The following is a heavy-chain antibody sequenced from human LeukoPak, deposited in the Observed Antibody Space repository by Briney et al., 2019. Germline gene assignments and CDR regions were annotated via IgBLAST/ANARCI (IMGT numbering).Heavy chain of an antibody. CDR2: IYPGDSDT. Sequence: GESLKISCKGSGYSFTSYWIGWVRQRPGKGLEWMGIIYPGDSDTRYSPSFQGQVTISADKSISTAYLQWSSLKASDTAMYYCARHGGYYDSSGYYPPGDYWGQGTLVTVSS. CDR3: ARHGGYYDSSGYYPPGDY. D-gene: IGHD3-22*01. V-gene: IGHV5-51*01. CDR1: GYSFTSYW. J-gene: IGHJ4*02.